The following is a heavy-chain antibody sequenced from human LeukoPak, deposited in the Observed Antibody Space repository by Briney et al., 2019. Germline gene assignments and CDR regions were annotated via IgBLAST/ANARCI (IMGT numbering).Heavy chain of an antibody. CDR1: GGSFSGYY. CDR2: INHSGST. V-gene: IGHV4-34*01. Sequence: SETLSLTCAVYGGSFSGYYWSWIRQPPGKGLEWIGEINHSGSTNYNPSLKSRVTISVDTSKSQFSLKLSSVTAADTAVYYCARVTGNYFDYWGQGTLVTASS. J-gene: IGHJ4*02. D-gene: IGHD1-14*01. CDR3: ARVTGNYFDY.